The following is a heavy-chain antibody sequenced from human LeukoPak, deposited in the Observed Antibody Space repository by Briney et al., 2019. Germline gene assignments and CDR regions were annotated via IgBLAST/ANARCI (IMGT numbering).Heavy chain of an antibody. CDR1: GGSLTSFY. CDR2: IFYSGST. Sequence: PSETLSLTCTVSGGSLTSFYWNWIRQPPGKGLEWIGYIFYSGSTNYNPSLKSRVTISVDTSKNQFSLKLKSVTTADTALYYCARGDPIYPPYFDSWGQGTLVTVSS. CDR3: ARGDPIYPPYFDS. D-gene: IGHD2/OR15-2a*01. J-gene: IGHJ4*02. V-gene: IGHV4-59*01.